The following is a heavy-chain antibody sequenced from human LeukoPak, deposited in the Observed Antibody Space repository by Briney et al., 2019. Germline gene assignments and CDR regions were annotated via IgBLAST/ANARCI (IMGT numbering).Heavy chain of an antibody. V-gene: IGHV1-18*01. CDR2: ISAYNGNT. CDR1: GYTFTSYG. Sequence: GASVKVSCKASGYTFTSYGISWVRQAPGQGLEWMGWISAYNGNTNYAQKLQGRVTMTTDTSTSTAYMELRSLRSDDTAVYYCARLSTVVPAAIGFDYWGQGTLVTVSS. J-gene: IGHJ4*02. D-gene: IGHD2-2*02. CDR3: ARLSTVVPAAIGFDY.